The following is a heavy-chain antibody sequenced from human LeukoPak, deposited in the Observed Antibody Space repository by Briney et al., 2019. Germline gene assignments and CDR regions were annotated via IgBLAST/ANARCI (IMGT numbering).Heavy chain of an antibody. V-gene: IGHV3-53*01. Sequence: PGGSLRLSCAASGFTVSDNYMSWVRQAPGKGLAWVSVMYSRGDTYYADSVKGRFTFSRDISKNTLYLQMNGLRAEDTAMYYCARDAPQVPAAGVLASWGQGTLVTVSS. J-gene: IGHJ5*02. CDR2: MYSRGDT. CDR3: ARDAPQVPAAGVLAS. CDR1: GFTVSDNY. D-gene: IGHD6-13*01.